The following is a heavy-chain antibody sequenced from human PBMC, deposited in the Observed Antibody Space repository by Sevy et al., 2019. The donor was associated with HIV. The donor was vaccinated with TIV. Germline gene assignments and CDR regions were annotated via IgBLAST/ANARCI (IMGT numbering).Heavy chain of an antibody. D-gene: IGHD4-17*01. CDR1: GFTFSDYY. V-gene: IGHV3-11*01. CDR2: ISGSDDAI. CDR3: AGEHVKDGDLGDYYYVAMDV. Sequence: GGSLRLSCAASGFTFSDYYMSWIRQAPGKGLEWISYISGSDDAIYYAYSVKGRFSISRDNAKNSLYLHLTSLRPEDTAVYYCAGEHVKDGDLGDYYYVAMDVWGQGTTVTVSS. J-gene: IGHJ6*02.